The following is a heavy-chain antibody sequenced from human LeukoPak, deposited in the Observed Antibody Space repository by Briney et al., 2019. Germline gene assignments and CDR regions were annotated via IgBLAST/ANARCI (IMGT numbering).Heavy chain of an antibody. CDR2: IFYTGNT. J-gene: IGHJ4*02. CDR1: ADSIRNSNSY. Sequence: PSETLSLTCTVSADSIRNSNSYWVWIRQPPGTGLEWIGSIFYTGNTYYNPSLKGRVTLSIDTSKNQFSLKLGSVTAADTAVYYCARHSYYLDSSGYSYFFDYWGQGTLVTASS. CDR3: ARHSYYLDSSGYSYFFDY. V-gene: IGHV4-39*01. D-gene: IGHD3-22*01.